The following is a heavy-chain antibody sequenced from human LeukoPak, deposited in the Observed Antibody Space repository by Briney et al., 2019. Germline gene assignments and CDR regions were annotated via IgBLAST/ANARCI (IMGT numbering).Heavy chain of an antibody. J-gene: IGHJ3*02. CDR1: GYTFTSYY. CDR3: AREIKRAGDALDI. D-gene: IGHD5-24*01. V-gene: IGHV1-46*01. CDR2: INPSGGST. Sequence: ASVKVSCKASGYTFTSYYMHWVRQAPGQGLEWMGIINPSGGSTSYAQKFQGRVTMTRDMSTSTVYMELSSLRSEDTAVYYCAREIKRAGDALDIWGQGTMVTVSS.